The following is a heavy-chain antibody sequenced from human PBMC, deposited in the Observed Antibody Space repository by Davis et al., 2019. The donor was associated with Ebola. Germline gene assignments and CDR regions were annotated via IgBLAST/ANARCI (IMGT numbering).Heavy chain of an antibody. J-gene: IGHJ4*02. CDR3: TTFPITMIVVVLDY. D-gene: IGHD3-22*01. CDR2: IKSKTDGGTT. V-gene: IGHV3-15*01. Sequence: GGSLRLSCAASGFTFSSYAMTWVRQAPGKGLEWVGRIKSKTDGGTTDYAAPVKGRFTISRDDSKNTLYLQMNSLKTEDTAVYYCTTFPITMIVVVLDYWGQGTLVTVSS. CDR1: GFTFSSYA.